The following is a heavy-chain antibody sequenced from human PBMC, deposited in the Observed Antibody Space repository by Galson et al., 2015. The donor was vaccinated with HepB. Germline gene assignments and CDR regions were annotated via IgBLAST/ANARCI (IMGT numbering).Heavy chain of an antibody. D-gene: IGHD3-16*01. J-gene: IGHJ4*02. V-gene: IGHV1-69*01. CDR3: AREGGLKLPFFDT. CDR2: IVPLYNKP. CDR1: GGTFSNYA. Sequence: SCKASGGTFSNYAINWVRQAPGQGLEWVGDIVPLYNKPNYAQRFQGRVTITADESTRTVYMELNSLRSEDTAVYYCAREGGLKLPFFDTWGQGTLVTVSS.